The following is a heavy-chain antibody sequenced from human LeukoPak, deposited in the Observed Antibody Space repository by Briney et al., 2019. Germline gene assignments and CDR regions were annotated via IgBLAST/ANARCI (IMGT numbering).Heavy chain of an antibody. D-gene: IGHD5-24*01. Sequence: GGSLRLSCAASGFSLSSYWMHWVRQAPGKGLVWVSRINSDGSITNYADSVKGRFTMSRDNSKNTLYLQMNSLRAEDTGVYYCARVTGGYNLVDYWGQGTLVTVSS. V-gene: IGHV3-74*01. CDR1: GFSLSSYW. J-gene: IGHJ4*02. CDR3: ARVTGGYNLVDY. CDR2: INSDGSIT.